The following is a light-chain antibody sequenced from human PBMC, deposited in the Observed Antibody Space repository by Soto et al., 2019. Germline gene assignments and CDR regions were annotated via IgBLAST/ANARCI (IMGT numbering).Light chain of an antibody. Sequence: DIVMTQTPLSSPVTLGQAASISCRSSQSLVHNDGNTYLSWFQQRPGQPPRLLMYKVSDRLSGVPDRFSGSGAGTDFTPTISRVEAEDVGVYYCMQATQSSGTFGQGTKVEI. CDR2: KVS. V-gene: IGKV2-24*01. CDR3: MQATQSSGT. J-gene: IGKJ1*01. CDR1: QSLVHNDGNTY.